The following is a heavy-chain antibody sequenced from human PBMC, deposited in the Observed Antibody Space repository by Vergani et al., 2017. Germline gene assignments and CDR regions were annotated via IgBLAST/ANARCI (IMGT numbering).Heavy chain of an antibody. CDR1: GFTFSSYA. Sequence: EVQLLESGGGLVQPGGSLRLSCAASGFTFSSYAMSWVRQAPGKGLEWVSVIYSGGSSTYYADSVKGRFTISRDNSKNTLYLQMNSLRAEDTAVYYCACIGSSSGSDYWGQGTLVTVSS. V-gene: IGHV3-23*03. CDR2: IYSGGSST. D-gene: IGHD6-19*01. CDR3: ACIGSSSGSDY. J-gene: IGHJ4*02.